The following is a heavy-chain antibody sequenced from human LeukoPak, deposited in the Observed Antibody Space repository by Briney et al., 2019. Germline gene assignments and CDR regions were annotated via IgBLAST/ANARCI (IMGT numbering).Heavy chain of an antibody. CDR1: GFTFSSYS. CDR3: ARAWGLNWNDELFDY. CDR2: ISYDGSNK. Sequence: GGSLRLSCAASGFTFSSYSMNWVRQAPGKGLEWVAVISYDGSNKYYADSVKGRFTISRDNSKNTLYLQMNSLRAEDTAVYYCARAWGLNWNDELFDYWGQGTLVTVSS. J-gene: IGHJ4*02. D-gene: IGHD1-1*01. V-gene: IGHV3-30*03.